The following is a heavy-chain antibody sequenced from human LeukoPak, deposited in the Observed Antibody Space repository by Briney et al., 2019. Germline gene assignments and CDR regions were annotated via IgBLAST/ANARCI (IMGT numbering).Heavy chain of an antibody. D-gene: IGHD2-2*01. CDR3: AKVVRYGQLAFDY. Sequence: PGRSLRLSCAASGFTFDDYAMHWVRQAPGKGLEWVSGISWNSGSIGYADSVKGRFTISRDNAKNSLYPQMNSLRAEDTALYYCAKVVRYGQLAFDYWGQGTLVTVSA. J-gene: IGHJ4*02. CDR1: GFTFDDYA. CDR2: ISWNSGSI. V-gene: IGHV3-9*01.